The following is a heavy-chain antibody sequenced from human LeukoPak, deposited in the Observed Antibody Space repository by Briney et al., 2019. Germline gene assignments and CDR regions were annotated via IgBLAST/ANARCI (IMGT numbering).Heavy chain of an antibody. J-gene: IGHJ4*02. CDR2: IWFDGSET. D-gene: IGHD5-18*01. Sequence: GRSLRLSCAASGFTFSDYAMHWVRQAPGKGLEWVAVIWFDGSETYYADSMMGRFTISRDKSKNTLFLQMNSLRADDTAVYYCAKDNMDTSSCLDYWGQGTLVTVSS. CDR1: GFTFSDYA. V-gene: IGHV3-33*03. CDR3: AKDNMDTSSCLDY.